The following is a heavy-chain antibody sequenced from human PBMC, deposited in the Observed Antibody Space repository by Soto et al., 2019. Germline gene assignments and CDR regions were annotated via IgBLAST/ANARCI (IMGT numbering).Heavy chain of an antibody. Sequence: SETLSLTCAVYGGSFSGYYWSWIRQPPGKGLEWIGEINHSGSTNYNPSLKSRVTISVDTSKNQFSLKLSSVTAADTAVYYCARDGRSGTARTLGRFNWFDPWGQGTLVTVSS. D-gene: IGHD2-15*01. J-gene: IGHJ5*02. CDR2: INHSGST. CDR3: ARDGRSGTARTLGRFNWFDP. V-gene: IGHV4-34*01. CDR1: GGSFSGYY.